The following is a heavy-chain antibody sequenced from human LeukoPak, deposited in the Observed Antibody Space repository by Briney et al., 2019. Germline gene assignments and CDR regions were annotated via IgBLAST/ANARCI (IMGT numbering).Heavy chain of an antibody. CDR3: ARGIGGFWSGYPDY. CDR2: IYHSGST. CDR1: GGSISSGGYY. J-gene: IGHJ4*02. V-gene: IGHV4-30-2*01. Sequence: SQTLSLTCTVSGGSISSGGYYWSWIRQPPGKGLEWIGYIYHSGSTYYNPSLKSRVTISVDRSKNQFSLKLSSVTAADTAVYYCARGIGGFWSGYPDYWGQGTLVTVSS. D-gene: IGHD3-3*01.